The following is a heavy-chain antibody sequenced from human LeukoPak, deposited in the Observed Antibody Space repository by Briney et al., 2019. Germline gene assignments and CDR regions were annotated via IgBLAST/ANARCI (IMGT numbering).Heavy chain of an antibody. CDR2: IYSGGST. V-gene: IGHV3-66*01. CDR3: ASAGYSSANFDY. CDR1: GFTFSSYA. D-gene: IGHD6-19*01. J-gene: IGHJ4*02. Sequence: GGSLRLSCAASGFTFSSYAMSWVRQAPGKGLEWVSVIYSGGSTYYADSVKGRFTISRDNSKNTLYLQMNSLRAEDTAVYYCASAGYSSANFDYWGQGTLVTVSS.